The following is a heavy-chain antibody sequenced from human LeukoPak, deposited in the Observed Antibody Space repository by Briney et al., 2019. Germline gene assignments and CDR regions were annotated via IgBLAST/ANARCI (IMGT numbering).Heavy chain of an antibody. CDR1: GGTFSSYA. CDR3: ARGRWYYYGSGSYTPVKNYYYGMDV. Sequence: SVKVSCKASGGTFSSYAISWVRQAPGQGLEWMGGIIPIFGTANYAQKFQGRVTITADKSTSTAYMELSSLRSEDTAVYYCARGRWYYYGSGSYTPVKNYYYGMDVWGKGTTVTVSS. CDR2: IIPIFGTA. V-gene: IGHV1-69*06. J-gene: IGHJ6*04. D-gene: IGHD3-10*01.